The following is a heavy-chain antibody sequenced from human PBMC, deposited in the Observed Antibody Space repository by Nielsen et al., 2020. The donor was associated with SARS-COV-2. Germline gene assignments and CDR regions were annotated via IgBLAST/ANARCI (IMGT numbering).Heavy chain of an antibody. D-gene: IGHD6-19*01. V-gene: IGHV1-2*06. CDR1: GYTFTGYY. Sequence: ASVKVSCKASGYTFTGYYMHWVRQAPGQGLEWMGRINPNSGGTNYAQKFQGRVTMTRDTSISTAYMELSRLRSDDTAVYYCARGEGWLAPDAFDIWGQGTMVTVSS. CDR3: ARGEGWLAPDAFDI. J-gene: IGHJ3*02. CDR2: INPNSGGT.